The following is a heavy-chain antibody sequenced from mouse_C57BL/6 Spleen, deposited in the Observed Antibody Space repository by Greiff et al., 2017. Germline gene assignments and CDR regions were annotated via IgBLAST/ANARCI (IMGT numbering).Heavy chain of an antibody. CDR2: IYPGDGDT. CDR1: GYAFSSSW. D-gene: IGHD2-4*01. V-gene: IGHV1-82*01. J-gene: IGHJ4*01. CDR3: ARSYDYDEMDY. Sequence: QVQLKESGPELVKPGASVKISCKASGYAFSSSWMNWVKQRPGKGLEWIGRIYPGDGDTNYNGKFKGKATLTADKSSSTAYMQLSSLTSEDSAVYFCARSYDYDEMDYWGQGTSVTVSS.